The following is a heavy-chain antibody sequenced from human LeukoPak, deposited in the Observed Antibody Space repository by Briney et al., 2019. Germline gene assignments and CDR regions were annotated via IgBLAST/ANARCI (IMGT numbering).Heavy chain of an antibody. D-gene: IGHD6-19*01. V-gene: IGHV3-74*01. J-gene: IGHJ4*02. Sequence: GGSLRLSCAASGFTFSSYWMHWVRQAPGKGLVWVSRIHSDRTSTIYWDSVKGRFTISSDNAKNTLYLQMNSLRAEDTAVYYCARVGTSDWYVGYYFDYWGQGTLVTVSS. CDR3: ARVGTSDWYVGYYFDY. CDR2: IHSDRTST. CDR1: GFTFSSYW.